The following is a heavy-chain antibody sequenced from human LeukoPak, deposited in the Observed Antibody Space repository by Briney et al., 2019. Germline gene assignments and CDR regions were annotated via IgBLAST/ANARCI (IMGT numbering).Heavy chain of an antibody. D-gene: IGHD6-19*01. J-gene: IGHJ4*02. Sequence: GESLKISCKGSGYSFTTYWIAWVRQMPGKGLEWMGIIYPGDSDTRYSPSFQGQVTISADKSISTAYLQWSSLKASDTAMYYCARGLVRNTLYFDYWGQGTLVTVSS. V-gene: IGHV5-51*01. CDR3: ARGLVRNTLYFDY. CDR1: GYSFTTYW. CDR2: IYPGDSDT.